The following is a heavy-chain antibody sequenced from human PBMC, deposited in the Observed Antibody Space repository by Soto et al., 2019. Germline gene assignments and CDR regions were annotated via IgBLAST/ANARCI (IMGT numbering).Heavy chain of an antibody. CDR3: GRLYSTGWYFDN. CDR2: SSSSRSYR. CDR1: EFTFSNYS. J-gene: IGHJ4*02. D-gene: IGHD6-19*01. V-gene: IGHV3-21*01. Sequence: GGSLRLPCAASEFTFSNYSMSWIRQGPGKGLEWGSSSSSSRSYRYYGDPVKGRFTICRDNVKNSLYLQINGLRAGERAEYLCGRLYSTGWYFDNWGQGTLVTVSS.